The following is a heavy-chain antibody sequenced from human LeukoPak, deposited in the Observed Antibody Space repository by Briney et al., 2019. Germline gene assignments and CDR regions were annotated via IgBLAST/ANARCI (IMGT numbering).Heavy chain of an antibody. CDR2: ISGSGGST. CDR1: GFTFSSYS. CDR3: AKGDYFDS. V-gene: IGHV3-23*01. J-gene: IGHJ4*02. Sequence: GASLRLSWAAAGFTFSSYSMNWVRQAPGKGLEWVSAISGSGGSTFYADSVKGRFTISRDNSNNTLYLQMNSLKAEDTAVYYCAKGDYFDSWGQGTLVTVSS.